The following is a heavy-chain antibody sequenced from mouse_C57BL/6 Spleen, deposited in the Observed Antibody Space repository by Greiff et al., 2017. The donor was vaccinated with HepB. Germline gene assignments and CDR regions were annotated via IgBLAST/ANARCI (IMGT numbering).Heavy chain of an antibody. D-gene: IGHD1-1*01. CDR1: GFSLTSYG. J-gene: IGHJ3*01. V-gene: IGHV2-5*01. CDR2: IWRGGST. Sequence: VQRVESGPGLVQPSQSLSITCTVSGFSLTSYGVHWVRQSPGKGLEWLGVIWRGGSTDYNAAFMSRLSITKDNSKSQVFFKMNSLQADDTAIYYCAKAPVYYGSSSFAYWGQGTLVTVSA. CDR3: AKAPVYYGSSSFAY.